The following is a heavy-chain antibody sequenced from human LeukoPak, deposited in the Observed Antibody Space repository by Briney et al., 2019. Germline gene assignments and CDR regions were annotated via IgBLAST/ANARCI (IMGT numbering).Heavy chain of an antibody. J-gene: IGHJ4*02. Sequence: SVKVSCKASGGTFSSYAISWVRQAPGQGLEWMGGIIPILGTANYAQKFQGRVTITTDESTSTAYMELSSLRSEDTAVYYCATDRTISGSSPPDVYWGQGTLVTVSS. D-gene: IGHD1-26*01. CDR3: ATDRTISGSSPPDVY. CDR2: IIPILGTA. V-gene: IGHV1-69*05. CDR1: GGTFSSYA.